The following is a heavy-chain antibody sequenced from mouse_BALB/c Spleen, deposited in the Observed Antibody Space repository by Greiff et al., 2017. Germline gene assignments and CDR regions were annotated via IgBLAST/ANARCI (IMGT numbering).Heavy chain of an antibody. V-gene: IGHV2-9*02. CDR3: ARDYGNYEGNYAMDY. J-gene: IGHJ4*01. D-gene: IGHD2-1*01. Sequence: VKLVESGPGLVAPSQSLSITCTVSGFSLTSYGVHWVRQPPGKGLEWLGVIWAGGSTNYNSALMSRLSISKDNSKSQVFLKMNSLQTDDTAMYYCARDYGNYEGNYAMDYWGQGTSVTVSS. CDR1: GFSLTSYG. CDR2: IWAGGST.